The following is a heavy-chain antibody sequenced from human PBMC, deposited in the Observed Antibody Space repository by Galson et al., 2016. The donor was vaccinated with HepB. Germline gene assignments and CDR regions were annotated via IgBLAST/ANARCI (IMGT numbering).Heavy chain of an antibody. V-gene: IGHV3-74*01. J-gene: IGHJ3*02. Sequence: SLRLSCAASGFTFSSYEMNWVRQAPGKGLVWVSRVNSDEISTSYADSVRGRFTISRDNAQNTLYLQMNSLRVEDTAVYHCARSDAFDIWGQGTMVTVSS. CDR1: GFTFSSYE. CDR2: VNSDEIST. CDR3: ARSDAFDI.